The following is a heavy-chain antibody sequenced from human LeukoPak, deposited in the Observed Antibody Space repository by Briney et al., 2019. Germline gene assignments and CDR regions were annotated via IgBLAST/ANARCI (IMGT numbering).Heavy chain of an antibody. V-gene: IGHV3-21*01. CDR2: ISSSSSYI. CDR1: GFTFSSYS. CDR3: ARDRGSVLRFLEWLLGPDY. Sequence: GGSLRLSCAASGFTFSSYSMNRVRQAPGKGLEWVSSISSSSSYIYYADSVKGRFTISRDNAKNSLYLQMNSLRAEDTAVYYCARDRGSVLRFLEWLLGPDYWGQGTLVTVSS. D-gene: IGHD3-3*01. J-gene: IGHJ4*02.